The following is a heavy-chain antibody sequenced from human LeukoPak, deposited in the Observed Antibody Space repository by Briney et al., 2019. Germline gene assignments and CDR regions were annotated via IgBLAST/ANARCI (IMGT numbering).Heavy chain of an antibody. D-gene: IGHD2-2*01. J-gene: IGHJ6*02. CDR1: GFSVSSNY. Sequence: GGSLRLSCAASGFSVSSNYMNWVRQAPGKGMEWVSAIYTGGTTYYADSVKGRFTISRDKSKNTLYLQMNSLRAEDTAVYYCAKRYCSSTSCPTPRYYYYYGMDVWGQGTTVTVSS. V-gene: IGHV3-53*01. CDR3: AKRYCSSTSCPTPRYYYYYGMDV. CDR2: IYTGGTT.